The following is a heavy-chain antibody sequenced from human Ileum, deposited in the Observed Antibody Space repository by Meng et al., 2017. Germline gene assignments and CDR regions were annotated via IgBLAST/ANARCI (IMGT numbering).Heavy chain of an antibody. J-gene: IGHJ4*02. V-gene: IGHV3-11*01. CDR3: ARDGYSGGWYPYYFDY. D-gene: IGHD6-19*01. CDR2: ISGNGDYT. Sequence: GESLKISCLTSGVTFSDFHMSWIRQAPGKGLEWVSHISGNGDYTYYADSVKGRLTISRDNTNDTVYLQMSNLRAEDTALYYCARDGYSGGWYPYYFDYWGQGTPVTVSS. CDR1: GVTFSDFH.